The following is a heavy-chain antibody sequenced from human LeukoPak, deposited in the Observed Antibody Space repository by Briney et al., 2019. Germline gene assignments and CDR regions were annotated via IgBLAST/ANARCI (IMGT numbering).Heavy chain of an antibody. D-gene: IGHD2-2*01. CDR1: GFTFSSYA. J-gene: IGHJ3*02. Sequence: PGGSLRLSCAASGFTFSSYAMSWVRQAPGKGLEWVSAISGSGGSTYYADSVKGRFTISRDNAKNSLYLQMNSLRAEDTAVYYCASTFPGPHAFDIWGQGTMVTVSS. CDR2: ISGSGGST. V-gene: IGHV3-23*01. CDR3: ASTFPGPHAFDI.